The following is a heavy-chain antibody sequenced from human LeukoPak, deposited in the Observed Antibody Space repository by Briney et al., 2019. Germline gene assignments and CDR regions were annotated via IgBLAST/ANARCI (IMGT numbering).Heavy chain of an antibody. J-gene: IGHJ4*02. D-gene: IGHD1-26*01. CDR1: GGSFSDYY. CDR3: ATGGSYYYFDY. V-gene: IGHV4-34*01. CDR2: INHSGST. Sequence: SETLSLTCAVYGGSFSDYYWSWIRQPPGKGLEWIGEINHSGSTNYNPSLKSRVTILVDTSKNQFSLKLRSVTAADTAMYYCATGGSYYYFDYWGQGTLVTVSS.